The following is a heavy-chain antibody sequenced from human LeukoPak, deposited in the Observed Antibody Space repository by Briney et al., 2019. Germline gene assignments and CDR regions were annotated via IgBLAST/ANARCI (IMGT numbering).Heavy chain of an antibody. J-gene: IGHJ4*02. CDR3: ARVAHSGYDLEAFDY. V-gene: IGHV1-46*01. CDR1: GYTFTSYY. CDR2: INPSGGST. Sequence: GASVKVSCKASGYTFTSYYMHWVRQAPGQGLEWMGIINPSGGSTSYAQKFQGRVTMTRDTSTSTVYMELSSLRSEDTAVYYCARVAHSGYDLEAFDYWGQGTLVTVSS. D-gene: IGHD5-12*01.